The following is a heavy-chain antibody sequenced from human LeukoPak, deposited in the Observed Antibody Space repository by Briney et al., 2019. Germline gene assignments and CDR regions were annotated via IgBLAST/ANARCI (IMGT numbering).Heavy chain of an antibody. J-gene: IGHJ4*02. CDR2: IYYSGST. V-gene: IGHV4-31*03. Sequence: SETLSLTCTVSGGSISSGGYYWSWIRQHPGKGLEWIGYIYYSGSTYYNPSLKSRVTISVDTSKNQFSLKLSSVTAADTAAYYCARIGERIFPDYWGQGTLVTVSS. CDR3: ARIGERIFPDY. CDR1: GGSISSGGYY. D-gene: IGHD2-15*01.